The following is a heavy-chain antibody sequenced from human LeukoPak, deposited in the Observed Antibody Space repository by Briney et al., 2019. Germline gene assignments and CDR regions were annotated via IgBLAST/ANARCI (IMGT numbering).Heavy chain of an antibody. D-gene: IGHD3-22*01. V-gene: IGHV4-61*01. CDR3: ARHIYYYDSSHFEEHYYFDY. CDR1: GSSVSSGSYY. Sequence: SETLSLTCTVSGSSVSSGSYYWSWIRQPPGKGLELIGYIYYSGSTNYNPSLKSRVTISVDTSKNQFSLKLSSVTAADTAVYYCARHIYYYDSSHFEEHYYFDYWGPGTLVTVSS. J-gene: IGHJ4*02. CDR2: IYYSGST.